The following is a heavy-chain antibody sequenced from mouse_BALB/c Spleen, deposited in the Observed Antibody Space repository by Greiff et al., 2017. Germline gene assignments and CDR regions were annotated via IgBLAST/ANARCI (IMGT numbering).Heavy chain of an antibody. CDR3: ARDGYPWFAY. V-gene: IGHV2-9*02. CDR2: IWAGGST. D-gene: IGHD2-2*01. CDR1: GFSLTSYG. Sequence: VHLVESGPGLVAPSQSLSITCTVSGFSLTSYGVHWVRQPPGKGLEWLGVIWAGGSTNYNSALMSRLSISKDNSKSQVFLKMNSLQTDDTAMYYCARDGYPWFAYWGQGTLVTVSA. J-gene: IGHJ3*01.